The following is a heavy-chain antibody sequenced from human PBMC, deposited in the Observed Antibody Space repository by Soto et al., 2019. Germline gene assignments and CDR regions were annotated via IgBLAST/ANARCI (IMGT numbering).Heavy chain of an antibody. CDR3: ARVGLGQWLLGGAFDI. Sequence: GGSLRLSCAASGFTFSSYWMSWVRQAPGKGLEWVANIKQDGSEKYYVDSVKGRFTISRDNAKNSLYLQMNSLRAEDTAVYYCARVGLGQWLLGGAFDIWGQGTMVTVSS. V-gene: IGHV3-7*03. D-gene: IGHD6-19*01. CDR1: GFTFSSYW. J-gene: IGHJ3*02. CDR2: IKQDGSEK.